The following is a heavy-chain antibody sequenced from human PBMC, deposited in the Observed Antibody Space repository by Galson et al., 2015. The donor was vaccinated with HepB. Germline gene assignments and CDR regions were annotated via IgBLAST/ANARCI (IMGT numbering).Heavy chain of an antibody. CDR1: GFTFSSYG. V-gene: IGHV3-30*18. CDR2: ISYDGSNK. J-gene: IGHJ4*02. D-gene: IGHD3-16*02. CDR3: AKDLYDYVWGSYRGPFDY. Sequence: SLRLSCAASGFTFSSYGMHWVRQAPGKGLEWVAVISYDGSNKYYADSVKGRFTISRDNSKNTLYLQMNSLRAEDTAVYYCAKDLYDYVWGSYRGPFDYWGQGTLVTVSS.